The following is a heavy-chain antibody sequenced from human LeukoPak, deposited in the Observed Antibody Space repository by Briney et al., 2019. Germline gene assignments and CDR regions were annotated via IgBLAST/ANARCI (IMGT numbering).Heavy chain of an antibody. CDR1: GFTFSNAW. Sequence: PGGSLRLSCAASGFTFSNAWMSWVRQAPGKGLEWVANIREDGGEMYYVDSVKGRFIISRDNAKNSVYLQMNILRVEDTAVYYCASAMIEFDYWGQGTLVTVSS. D-gene: IGHD3-16*01. V-gene: IGHV3-7*01. J-gene: IGHJ4*02. CDR3: ASAMIEFDY. CDR2: IREDGGEM.